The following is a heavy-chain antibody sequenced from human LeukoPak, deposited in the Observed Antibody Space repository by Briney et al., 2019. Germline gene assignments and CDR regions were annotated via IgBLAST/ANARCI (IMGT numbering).Heavy chain of an antibody. CDR3: AREVIADEIHAFDI. D-gene: IGHD3-10*01. J-gene: IGHJ3*02. Sequence: PGGSLRLSCAASGFTFSSYAMSWVRQAPGKGLEWVSGINWNGGSTGYADSVKGRFTISRDNAKNSLYLQMNSLRAEDTALYHCAREVIADEIHAFDIWGQGTMVTVSS. V-gene: IGHV3-20*01. CDR2: INWNGGST. CDR1: GFTFSSYA.